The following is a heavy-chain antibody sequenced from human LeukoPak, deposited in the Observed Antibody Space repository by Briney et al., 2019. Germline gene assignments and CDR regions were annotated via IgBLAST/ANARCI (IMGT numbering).Heavy chain of an antibody. Sequence: SETLSLTCAVYGGSFGGYYWSWIRQPPGKGLEWIGEINHSGSTNYNPSLKSRVTISVDTSKNQFSLKLSSVTAADTAVYYCARVRYCSSTSCYSKSAFDIWGQGTMVTVSS. CDR1: GGSFGGYY. D-gene: IGHD2-2*01. CDR2: INHSGST. J-gene: IGHJ3*02. V-gene: IGHV4-34*01. CDR3: ARVRYCSSTSCYSKSAFDI.